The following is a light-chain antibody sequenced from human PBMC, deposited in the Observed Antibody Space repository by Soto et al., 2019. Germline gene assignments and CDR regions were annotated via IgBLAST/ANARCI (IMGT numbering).Light chain of an antibody. V-gene: IGKV3-11*01. J-gene: IGKJ4*01. CDR2: DAS. CDR3: QKRGHWPS. Sequence: EIVLTQSPATLSLSPGERATLSCRASQSLDNYLAWYQHKPGQAPRLLIYDASTRATDIPARFSGSGSGTDFTLTISSLEPEAFAVYYCQKRGHWPSFGGGTKVEIK. CDR1: QSLDNY.